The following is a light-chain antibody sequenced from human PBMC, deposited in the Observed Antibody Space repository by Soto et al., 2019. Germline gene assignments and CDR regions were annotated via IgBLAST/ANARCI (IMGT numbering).Light chain of an antibody. CDR1: QSVSSSH. J-gene: IGKJ1*01. Sequence: EIVLTQSPGTLSLSPGERATLSCRASQSVSSSHLAWYQQKPGQAPRLLLYGTSSRATGIPDRFSGSGSGTDFTLTISRLEPEDFAVYYCQDYGSSPRTLGQGTKVEIK. CDR2: GTS. CDR3: QDYGSSPRT. V-gene: IGKV3-20*01.